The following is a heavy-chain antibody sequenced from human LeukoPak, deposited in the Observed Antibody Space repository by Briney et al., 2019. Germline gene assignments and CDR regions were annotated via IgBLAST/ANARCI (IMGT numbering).Heavy chain of an antibody. CDR2: IYYSGST. D-gene: IGHD6-19*01. CDR1: GGSISSHY. J-gene: IGHJ4*02. V-gene: IGHV4-59*08. CDR3: ARQGITVAAPLDY. Sequence: SETLSLTCTVSGGSISSHYWSWIRQPPGKGLEWIGYIYYSGSTTYNPSLKSRVTISVDTSRNQFSLKLSSVTAADTAVYYCARQGITVAAPLDYWGQGTLVTVSS.